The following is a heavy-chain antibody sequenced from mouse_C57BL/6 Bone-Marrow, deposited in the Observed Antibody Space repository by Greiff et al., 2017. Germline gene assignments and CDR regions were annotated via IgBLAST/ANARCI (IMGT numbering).Heavy chain of an antibody. D-gene: IGHD2-3*01. V-gene: IGHV1-54*01. CDR2: INPGSGGT. CDR3: ARRGDGYPAWFAY. J-gene: IGHJ3*01. Sequence: QVQLKQSGAELVRPGTSVKVSCKASGYAFTNYLIEWVKQRPGQGLEWIGVINPGSGGTNYTEKFKGKATLTADKSSSTAYMQLSSLPSEDSAVYCCARRGDGYPAWFAYWGQGTLVTVSA. CDR1: GYAFTNYL.